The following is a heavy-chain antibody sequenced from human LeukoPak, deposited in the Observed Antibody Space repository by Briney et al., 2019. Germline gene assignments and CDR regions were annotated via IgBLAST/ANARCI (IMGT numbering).Heavy chain of an antibody. CDR2: INHSGST. CDR1: GASISSYY. V-gene: IGHV4-34*01. CDR3: ARGPPYSSGWYRRLIGYYMDV. D-gene: IGHD6-19*01. J-gene: IGHJ6*03. Sequence: SETLSLTCAVSGASISSYYWSWIRQPPGKGLEWIGEINHSGSTNYNPSLKSRVTISVDTSKNQFSLKLSSVTAADTAVYYCARGPPYSSGWYRRLIGYYMDVWGKGTTVTVSS.